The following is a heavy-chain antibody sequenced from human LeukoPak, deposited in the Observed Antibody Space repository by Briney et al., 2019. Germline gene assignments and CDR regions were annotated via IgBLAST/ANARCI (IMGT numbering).Heavy chain of an antibody. V-gene: IGHV3-30*18. Sequence: GRSLRLSCAASGFTFSSYGMHWVRQAPGKGLEWVAVISYDGSNKYYADSVKGRFTISRDNSKNTLYLQMNSLRAEDTAVYYCAKDWRWKQNTYGMNVWGQGTTVTVSS. J-gene: IGHJ6*02. D-gene: IGHD5-24*01. CDR3: AKDWRWKQNTYGMNV. CDR2: ISYDGSNK. CDR1: GFTFSSYG.